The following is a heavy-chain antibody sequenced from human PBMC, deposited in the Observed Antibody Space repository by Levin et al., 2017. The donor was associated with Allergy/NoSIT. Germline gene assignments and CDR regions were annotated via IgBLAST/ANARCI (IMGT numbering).Heavy chain of an antibody. J-gene: IGHJ4*02. CDR3: ARETNYGDYGQDF. CDR2: IHTSGRT. Sequence: PGGSLRLSCTVSGGSISSHFWSWIRQPAGKGLEWIGRIHTSGRTNYNPSLKSRVTMSVDTSKSQFSLNVRSVTAADTALYFCARETNYGDYGQDFWGQGTLVTVSS. V-gene: IGHV4-4*07. CDR1: GGSISSHF. D-gene: IGHD4-17*01.